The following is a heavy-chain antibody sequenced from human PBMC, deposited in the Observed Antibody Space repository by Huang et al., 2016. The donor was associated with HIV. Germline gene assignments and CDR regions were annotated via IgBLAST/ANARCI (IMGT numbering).Heavy chain of an antibody. CDR2: IYYSGKT. Sequence: QLQLQESGPGLVKPSETLSLTCTVSGGSISSTDYYWGWIRQPPGKGLEWIGSIYYSGKTNNNPALKSGVSISVDTSKNEFSRKLTSVTAADTAGYFGARGNWARAGLLNFDFWGQGTLVPVST. J-gene: IGHJ4*02. CDR3: ARGNWARAGLLNFDF. V-gene: IGHV4-39*01. D-gene: IGHD7-27*01. CDR1: GGSISSTDYY.